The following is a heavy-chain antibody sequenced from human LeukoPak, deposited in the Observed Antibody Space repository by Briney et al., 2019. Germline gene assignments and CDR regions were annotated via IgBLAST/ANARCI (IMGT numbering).Heavy chain of an antibody. D-gene: IGHD3-9*01. V-gene: IGHV3-9*01. CDR3: IKDMGFDLLKDAFHV. CDR1: GFSLDDYA. Sequence: GGSLRLSCVGSGFSLDDYAMHWVRQVPGKGLEWVSRISWDSGSQAYADSVRGRFTISRDNAKNSLYLQMNSLRPEDTAFYYCIKDMGFDLLKDAFHVWGQGTLVTVSS. CDR2: ISWDSGSQ. J-gene: IGHJ3*01.